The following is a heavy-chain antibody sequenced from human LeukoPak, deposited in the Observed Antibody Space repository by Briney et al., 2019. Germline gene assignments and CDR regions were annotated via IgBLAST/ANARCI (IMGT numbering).Heavy chain of an antibody. J-gene: IGHJ3*02. D-gene: IGHD4-17*01. CDR2: INHSGST. V-gene: IGHV4-34*01. Sequence: SETLSLTCAVYGGSFSGYYWSWIRQPPGKGLEWIGEINHSGSTNYNPSLKSRVTISVDTSKNQFSLKLSSVTAADTAVYYCARDGVTVTTLDAFDIWGQGTMVTVSS. CDR1: GGSFSGYY. CDR3: ARDGVTVTTLDAFDI.